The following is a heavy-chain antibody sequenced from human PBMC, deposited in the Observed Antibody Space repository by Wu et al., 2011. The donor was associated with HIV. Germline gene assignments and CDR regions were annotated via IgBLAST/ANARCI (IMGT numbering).Heavy chain of an antibody. D-gene: IGHD2-2*01. CDR3: AKVKHSCTSINCFAGDAFDV. J-gene: IGHJ3*01. Sequence: QVQLVQSGAEVKKPGASVKVSCKASGYTFTGYYIHWVRQAPGQGLEWMGWINPNTGGTNYAQKFQGRVTMTRDASISTAYMELRRLKSDDSAVYFCAKVKHSCTSINCFAGDAFDVWGQGTMVTVSS. CDR2: INPNTGGT. CDR1: GYTFTGYY. V-gene: IGHV1-2*02.